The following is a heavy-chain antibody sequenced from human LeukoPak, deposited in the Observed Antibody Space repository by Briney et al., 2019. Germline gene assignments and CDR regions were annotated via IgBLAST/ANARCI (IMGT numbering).Heavy chain of an antibody. CDR3: ARDPSNLGYYDFWSGYYPGSLDY. Sequence: SETLSLTCTVSGGSISSSSYYWGWIRQPPGKGLEWIGSIYYSGSTYYNPSLKSRVTISVDTSKNQFSLKLSSVTAADTAVYYCARDPSNLGYYDFWSGYYPGSLDYWGQGTLVTVSS. D-gene: IGHD3-3*01. V-gene: IGHV4-39*07. CDR1: GGSISSSSYY. J-gene: IGHJ4*02. CDR2: IYYSGST.